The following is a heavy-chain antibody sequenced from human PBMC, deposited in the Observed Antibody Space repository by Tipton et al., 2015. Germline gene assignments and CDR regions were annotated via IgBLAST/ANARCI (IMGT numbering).Heavy chain of an antibody. V-gene: IGHV4-31*03. Sequence: TLSLTCTVSRGSISSGGYYWSWIRQHPGKGLEWIGDIYYNGSTYYNPSLQSRVTISVDTSKNQFSLKLTSVTAADTAIYYCARFVAGTFDSWGLGTLVTVSS. CDR2: IYYNGST. CDR3: ARFVAGTFDS. CDR1: RGSISSGGYY. D-gene: IGHD6-19*01. J-gene: IGHJ5*01.